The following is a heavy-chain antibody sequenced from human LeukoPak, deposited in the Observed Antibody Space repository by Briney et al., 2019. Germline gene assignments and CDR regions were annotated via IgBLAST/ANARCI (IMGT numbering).Heavy chain of an antibody. J-gene: IGHJ4*02. Sequence: GGSLRLSSAASCFTGSCYLKDVGRPAPGEGVVWVSRINSDGSSTYYADSVKGRFTISRDNSKYTMYLQMNSLTREDTAVYYCARDSARTYWGQGTLVTVSS. D-gene: IGHD3-10*01. CDR2: INSDGSST. V-gene: IGHV3-74*01. CDR1: CFTGSCYL. CDR3: ARDSARTY.